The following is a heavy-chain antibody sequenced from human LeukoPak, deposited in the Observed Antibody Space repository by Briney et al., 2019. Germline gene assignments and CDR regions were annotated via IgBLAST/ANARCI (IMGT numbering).Heavy chain of an antibody. CDR2: MNPNSGNT. CDR1: GYTFTSCD. D-gene: IGHD4-23*01. V-gene: IGHV1-8*01. CDR3: TRGSGGRRDT. J-gene: IGHJ5*02. Sequence: ASVKVSCKASGYTFTSCDINWVRQATGQGLEWMGWMNPNSGNTGYGQSFQGRITMTRDISIGTAYMELSNLTSEDTAIYYCTRGSGGRRDTWGQGTLVTVSA.